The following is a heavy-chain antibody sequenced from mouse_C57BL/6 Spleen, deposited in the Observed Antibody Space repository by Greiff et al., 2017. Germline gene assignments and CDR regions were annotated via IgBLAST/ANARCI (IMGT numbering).Heavy chain of an antibody. CDR3: TTGYGSVDY. V-gene: IGHV14-4*01. CDR2: IDPENGDT. Sequence: VQLQQSGAELVRPGASVKLSCTASGFNIKDDYMHWVKQRPEQGLEWIGWIDPENGDTEYASKFQGKATITADTSSNTAYLQLSSLTSEDTAVYYCTTGYGSVDYWGQGTTLTVSS. J-gene: IGHJ2*01. D-gene: IGHD1-1*01. CDR1: GFNIKDDY.